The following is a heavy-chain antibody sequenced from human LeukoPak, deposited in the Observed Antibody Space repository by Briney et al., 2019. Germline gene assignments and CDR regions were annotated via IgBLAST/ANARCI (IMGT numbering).Heavy chain of an antibody. CDR2: IYTSGST. D-gene: IGHD6-6*01. J-gene: IGHJ3*02. CDR1: GGSISSYY. CDR3: AREGRIAARRGAFDI. V-gene: IGHV4-4*07. Sequence: ASETLSLTCTVSGGSISSYYWSWIRQPAGKGLEWIGRIYTSGSTNYNPSLKSRVTMSVDTSKDQFSLKLSSVTAADTAVYYCAREGRIAARRGAFDIWGQGTMVTVSS.